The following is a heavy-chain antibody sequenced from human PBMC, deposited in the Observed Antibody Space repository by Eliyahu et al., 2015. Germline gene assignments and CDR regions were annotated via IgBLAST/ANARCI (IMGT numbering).Heavy chain of an antibody. Sequence: QVQLVQSGAEAXXTGASVQVXCKXXXYTSPDPYVHWVRQAPGPGLGWMGWINPNSGDTKSAQRFQGRVTMTRDTSISTVYLEVNRLRIDDTAVYFCARDGLWSNNWFDRWGQGTLVTVSS. CDR1: XYTSPDPY. CDR2: INPNSGDT. J-gene: IGHJ5*02. V-gene: IGHV1-2*02. D-gene: IGHD3-3*01. CDR3: ARDGLWSNNWFDR.